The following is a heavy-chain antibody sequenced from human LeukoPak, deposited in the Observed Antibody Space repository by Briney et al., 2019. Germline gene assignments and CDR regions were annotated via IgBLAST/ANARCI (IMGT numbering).Heavy chain of an antibody. Sequence: GESLKISCKGSGYSFTSYWIGWVCQMPGKGLEWMGIIYPGDSDTRYSPFFQGQVTISADKSISTAYLQWSSLKASDTAMYYCARHPTTVTTAFDIWGQGTMVTVSS. CDR3: ARHPTTVTTAFDI. CDR2: IYPGDSDT. CDR1: GYSFTSYW. D-gene: IGHD4-17*01. J-gene: IGHJ3*02. V-gene: IGHV5-51*01.